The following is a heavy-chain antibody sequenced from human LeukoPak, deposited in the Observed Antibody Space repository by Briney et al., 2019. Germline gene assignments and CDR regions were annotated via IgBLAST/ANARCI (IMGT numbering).Heavy chain of an antibody. D-gene: IGHD3-9*01. Sequence: SETLSLTCAVYGGSFSGYYWSWTRQPPGKGLEWIGEINHSGSTNYNPSLKSRVTISVDTSKNQFSLKLSSVTAADTAVYYCARARSETYYDILTGYYNSWGQGTLVTVSS. CDR1: GGSFSGYY. V-gene: IGHV4-34*01. J-gene: IGHJ4*02. CDR2: INHSGST. CDR3: ARARSETYYDILTGYYNS.